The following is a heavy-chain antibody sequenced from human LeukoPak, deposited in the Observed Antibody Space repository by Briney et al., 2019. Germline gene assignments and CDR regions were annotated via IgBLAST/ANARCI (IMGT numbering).Heavy chain of an antibody. CDR3: ARRRGAVAHIDY. V-gene: IGHV3-30-3*01. D-gene: IGHD6-19*01. CDR1: GFTFSSYA. CDR2: ISYDGSNK. Sequence: GGSLRLSCAASGFTFSSYAMHWVRQAPGKGLEWVAVISYDGSNKYYADSVKGRFTISRDNSKNTLYLQMNSLRAEDTAVYYCARRRGAVAHIDYWGQGTLVTVSS. J-gene: IGHJ4*02.